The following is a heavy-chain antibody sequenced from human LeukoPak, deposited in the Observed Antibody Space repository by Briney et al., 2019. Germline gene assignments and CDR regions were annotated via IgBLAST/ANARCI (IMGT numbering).Heavy chain of an antibody. D-gene: IGHD2-15*01. Sequence: SSETLSLTCAVYGGSFSGYYWSWIRQPPGKGLEWIGEINHSGSTNYNPSLKSRVTISVDTSKNQFSLKLSSATAADTAVYYCARLPVGGSSPSDYWGQGTLVTVSS. CDR2: INHSGST. V-gene: IGHV4-34*01. CDR1: GGSFSGYY. CDR3: ARLPVGGSSPSDY. J-gene: IGHJ4*02.